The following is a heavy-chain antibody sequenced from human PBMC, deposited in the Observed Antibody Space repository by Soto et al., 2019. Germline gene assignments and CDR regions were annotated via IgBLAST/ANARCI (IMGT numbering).Heavy chain of an antibody. J-gene: IGHJ5*02. CDR3: ARTTTYYYGSGSYWFDP. CDR1: GGTFSSYT. D-gene: IGHD3-10*01. CDR2: IIPILGIA. Sequence: QVQLVQSGAEVKKPGSSVKVSCKASGGTFSSYTISWVRQAPGQGLEWMGRIIPILGIANYAQKFQGRVTINADKSTSTAYMELSSLRPEDTAVYYCARTTTYYYGSGSYWFDPWGQGTLVTVSS. V-gene: IGHV1-69*02.